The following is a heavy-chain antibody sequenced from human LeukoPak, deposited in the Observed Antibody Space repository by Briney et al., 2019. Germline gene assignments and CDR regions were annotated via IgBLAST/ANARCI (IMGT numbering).Heavy chain of an antibody. Sequence: GGSLRLSCTASGFIFSTYSMNWVRQAPGKGLEWVSYIVGSSSNIYYADSVKGRFTISRDNAKNSLYLQMDSLRAEDTAVYYCATDSPETAAFDYWGQGTLVTVSS. V-gene: IGHV3-48*04. CDR3: ATDSPETAAFDY. CDR2: IVGSSSNI. J-gene: IGHJ4*02. D-gene: IGHD1-1*01. CDR1: GFIFSTYS.